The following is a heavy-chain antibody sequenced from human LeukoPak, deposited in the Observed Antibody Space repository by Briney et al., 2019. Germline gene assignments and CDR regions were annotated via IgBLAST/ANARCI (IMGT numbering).Heavy chain of an antibody. J-gene: IGHJ3*02. CDR2: IYSGGST. D-gene: IGHD2-21*01. CDR1: GFTVSSNY. V-gene: IGHV3-53*01. Sequence: GGSVRLFCAACGFTVSSNYMSWVRQAPGKGLEWVSVIYSGGSTYYADSVKGRFTISRDNSKNTLYLQMNSLRAEDTAVYYCAREGVVNDAFDIWGQGTMVTVSS. CDR3: AREGVVNDAFDI.